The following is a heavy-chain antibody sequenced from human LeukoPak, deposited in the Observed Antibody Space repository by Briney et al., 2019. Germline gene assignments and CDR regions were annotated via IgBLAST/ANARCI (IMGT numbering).Heavy chain of an antibody. CDR3: ARVASDWSNDDY. CDR2: IIPILGIA. D-gene: IGHD3-9*01. J-gene: IGHJ4*02. V-gene: IGHV1-69*04. CDR1: GGTFSSYA. Sequence: GASVKVSCKASGGTFSSYAISWVRQVPGQGLEWMGRIIPILGIANYAQKFQGRVTITADKSTSTAYMELSSLRSEDTAVYYCARVASDWSNDDYWGQGTLVTVSS.